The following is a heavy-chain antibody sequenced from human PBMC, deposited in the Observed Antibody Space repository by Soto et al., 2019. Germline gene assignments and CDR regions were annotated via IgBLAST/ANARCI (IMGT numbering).Heavy chain of an antibody. Sequence: QVQLVESGGGVVQPARSLRLSCAASGFTFSNYGMHWVRQAPGKGLAWVAVISYDGTNKYYADSVKGRFTISRDNSKNTLYVQVDSRRAEDTAVYYCAKEVWGRVWYFGDYWGQGTLVTVSS. CDR3: AKEVWGRVWYFGDY. V-gene: IGHV3-30*18. CDR2: ISYDGTNK. CDR1: GFTFSNYG. J-gene: IGHJ4*02. D-gene: IGHD6-19*01.